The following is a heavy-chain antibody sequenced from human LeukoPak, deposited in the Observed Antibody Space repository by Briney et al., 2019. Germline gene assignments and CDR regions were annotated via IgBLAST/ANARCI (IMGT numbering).Heavy chain of an antibody. CDR2: INHSEST. CDR3: ARLQRGFDY. Sequence: SETLSLTCAVFGGSFSDYSWSWIRRPPGKGLEWIGEINHSESTNYNPSLKSRVTISVDTSKNQFSLKLSSVTAADTAVYYCARLQRGFDYWGQGTLVTVSS. D-gene: IGHD3-10*01. J-gene: IGHJ4*02. CDR1: GGSFSDYS. V-gene: IGHV4-34*01.